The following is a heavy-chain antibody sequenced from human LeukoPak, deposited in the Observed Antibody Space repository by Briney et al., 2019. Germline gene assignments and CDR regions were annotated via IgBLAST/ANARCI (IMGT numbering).Heavy chain of an antibody. D-gene: IGHD2-2*01. CDR3: VRELRGDIVVVPAAMADY. Sequence: PGGSLRLSCAASGFTFSSYAMHWVRQAPGKGLEWVAVISYDGSNKYYADSVKGRFTISRDNSKNTLYLQMSSLRAEDTAVYYCVRELRGDIVVVPAAMADYWGQGTLVTVSS. CDR1: GFTFSSYA. V-gene: IGHV3-30-3*01. CDR2: ISYDGSNK. J-gene: IGHJ4*02.